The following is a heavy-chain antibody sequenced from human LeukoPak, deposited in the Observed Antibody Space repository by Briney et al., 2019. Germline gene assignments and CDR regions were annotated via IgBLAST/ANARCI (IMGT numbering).Heavy chain of an antibody. J-gene: IGHJ4*02. CDR2: ISYDGSNK. CDR3: ARRSSGSFDY. D-gene: IGHD6-19*01. CDR1: GFTFSSYA. V-gene: IGHV3-30-3*01. Sequence: GGSLRLSCSASGFTFSSYAMHWVRQAPGKGLEWVAVISYDGSNKYYADSVKGRFTISRDNSKNTLYLQMNSLRAEDTAVYYCARRSSGSFDYWGQGTLVTVSS.